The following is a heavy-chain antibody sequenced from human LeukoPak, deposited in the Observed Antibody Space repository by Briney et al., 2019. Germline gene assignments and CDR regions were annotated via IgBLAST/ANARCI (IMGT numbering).Heavy chain of an antibody. V-gene: IGHV1-3*01. CDR3: ARAHVLLWFGELDY. J-gene: IGHJ4*02. Sequence: GASVKVSCKASGYTFTSYAMHWVRQAPGQRLEWMGWINAGNGNTKYSQKFQGRVTITRDTSASTAYMELSSLRSEDTAVYYCARAHVLLWFGELDYWGQGTLVTVSS. CDR1: GYTFTSYA. D-gene: IGHD3-10*01. CDR2: INAGNGNT.